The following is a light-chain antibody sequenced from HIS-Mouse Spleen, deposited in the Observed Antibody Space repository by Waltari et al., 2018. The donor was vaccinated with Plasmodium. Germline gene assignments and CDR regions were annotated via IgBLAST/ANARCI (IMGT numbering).Light chain of an antibody. V-gene: IGLV3-21*02. Sequence: SYVLTQPPSVSVAPGQTARITGGGNNMGGKSVHWYQQNPGRPPVLVVYIDSARPSGIPERFSGSNSGNTATLTISRVEAGDEADYYCQVWDSSSDHYVFGTGTKVTVL. CDR1: NMGGKS. CDR2: IDS. CDR3: QVWDSSSDHYV. J-gene: IGLJ1*01.